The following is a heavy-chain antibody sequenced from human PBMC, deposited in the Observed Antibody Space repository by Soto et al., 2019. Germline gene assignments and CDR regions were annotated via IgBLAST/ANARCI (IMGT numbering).Heavy chain of an antibody. CDR2: ISSGSSYI. J-gene: IGHJ6*02. CDR1: GFTFSSYS. Sequence: GGSLRLSCAASGFTFSSYSMNWVRQAPGKGLEWVSSISSGSSYIYYADSVKGRFTISRDNAKNSLYLQMNSLRAEDTAVYYCARDLSYGSGSYYLSPPGKGAGMDVWGQGTTVTVSS. CDR3: ARDLSYGSGSYYLSPPGKGAGMDV. V-gene: IGHV3-21*01. D-gene: IGHD3-10*01.